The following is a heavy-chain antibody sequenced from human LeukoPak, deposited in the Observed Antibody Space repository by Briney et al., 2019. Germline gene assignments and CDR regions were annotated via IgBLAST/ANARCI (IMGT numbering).Heavy chain of an antibody. CDR1: GYSFTSYW. V-gene: IGHV5-51*01. D-gene: IGHD3-22*01. Sequence: GESLKISCKGSGYSFTSYWIGWVRQMPGKGLEWMGIIYPGDSDTRYSPSFQGQVTISADKSISTAYLQWSSLKASDTAMYYCARHPSYYYYDGSGYYSHWGQGTLVTVSS. CDR2: IYPGDSDT. CDR3: ARHPSYYYYDGSGYYSH. J-gene: IGHJ4*02.